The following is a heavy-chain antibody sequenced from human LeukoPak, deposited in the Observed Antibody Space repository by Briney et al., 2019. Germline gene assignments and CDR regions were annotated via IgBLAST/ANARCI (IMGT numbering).Heavy chain of an antibody. V-gene: IGHV3-9*01. CDR1: GFSFHDYD. J-gene: IGHJ6*02. CDR2: ITWDSGRI. D-gene: IGHD3-10*01. CDR3: AKDLDASGRQNDYYYYGMDV. Sequence: GGSLRLSCAASGFSFHDYDMHWVRHAPGKGLEWVAGITWDSGRIVYADSVKGRFTVSRDNAQNSLYLQMNSLRPEDTALYYCAKDLDASGRQNDYYYYGMDVWGQGTTVTVSS.